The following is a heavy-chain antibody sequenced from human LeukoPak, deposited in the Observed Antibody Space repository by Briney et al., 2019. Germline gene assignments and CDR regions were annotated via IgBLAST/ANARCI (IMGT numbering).Heavy chain of an antibody. CDR2: ISGSGGST. V-gene: IGHV3-23*01. J-gene: IGHJ6*02. CDR3: AKSSRDIVVVPAASRAHYYYYGMDV. Sequence: GGSLRLSCAASGFTFSSYAMSWVRQAPGKGLEWVSAISGSGGSTYYADSVKGRFTISRDNSKNTLYLQMNSLRAEDTAVYYCAKSSRDIVVVPAASRAHYYYYGMDVWGQGTTVTVSS. D-gene: IGHD2-2*01. CDR1: GFTFSSYA.